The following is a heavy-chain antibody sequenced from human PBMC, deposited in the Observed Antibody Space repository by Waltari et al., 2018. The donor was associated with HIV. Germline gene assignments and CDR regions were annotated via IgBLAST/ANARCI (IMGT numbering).Heavy chain of an antibody. J-gene: IGHJ4*02. CDR2: IYSGGST. D-gene: IGHD6-13*01. CDR1: GFTVSNNS. Sequence: EVQLVATGGGLIQPGGYLRLACAASGFTVSNNSMSWARQAPGKGLEWVSVIYSGGSTYYADSVKGRFTISRENSKNTLYLQMNSLRAEDTAVYYCARDWSSSYDYWGQGTLVTVSS. CDR3: ARDWSSSYDY. V-gene: IGHV3-53*02.